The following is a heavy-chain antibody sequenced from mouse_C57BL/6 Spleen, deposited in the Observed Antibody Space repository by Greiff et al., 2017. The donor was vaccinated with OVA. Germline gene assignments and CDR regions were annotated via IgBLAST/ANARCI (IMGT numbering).Heavy chain of an antibody. CDR1: GFTFSSYG. CDR3: ARSRGTWFAY. V-gene: IGHV5-6*01. Sequence: EVNVVESGGDLVKPGGSLKLSCAASGFTFSSYGMSWVRQTPDKRLEWVATISSGGSYTYYPDSVKGRFTISRDNAKNTLYLQMSSLKSEDTAMYYCARSRGTWFAYWGQGTLVTVSA. J-gene: IGHJ3*01. CDR2: ISSGGSYT.